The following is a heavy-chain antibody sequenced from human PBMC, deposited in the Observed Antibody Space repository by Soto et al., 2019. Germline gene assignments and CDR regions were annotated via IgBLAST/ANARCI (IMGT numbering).Heavy chain of an antibody. CDR2: LYRNADE. Sequence: QITLKESGPALLKPTETLTLTCTFSGFSLSTRGVGVGWIRQPPGKALEWLALLYRNADERYSPSLMSRHTIPNDTRTHPVFLTMPYVDPGATATNYLVHRATGFTSFFAYWGQGTLVTVSS. CDR1: GFSLSTRGVG. V-gene: IGHV2-5*01. J-gene: IGHJ4*02. CDR3: VHRATGFTSFFAY.